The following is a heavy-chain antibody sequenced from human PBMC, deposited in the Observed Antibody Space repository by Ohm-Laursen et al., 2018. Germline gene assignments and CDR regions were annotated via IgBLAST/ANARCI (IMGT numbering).Heavy chain of an antibody. CDR2: IYYSGST. D-gene: IGHD5-18*01. V-gene: IGHV4-31*01. Sequence: SDTLSLTCTVSGVSISSGGYFWTWIRQHPGKGLEWIGYIYYSGSTSYNPSLKSLVTISFDTSKNQFSLNLSSVTAADTAVYYCAGADDTTMSVDFWGQGTTVTVSS. CDR1: GVSISSGGYF. J-gene: IGHJ6*02. CDR3: AGADDTTMSVDF.